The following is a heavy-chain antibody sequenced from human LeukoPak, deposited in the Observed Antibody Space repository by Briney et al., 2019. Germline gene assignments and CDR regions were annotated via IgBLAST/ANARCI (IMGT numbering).Heavy chain of an antibody. CDR2: ISSSSYI. J-gene: IGHJ4*02. Sequence: GGSLRLSCAASGFTFSSYSMNWVRQAPGKGLEWVSSISSSSYIYYADSVKGRFTISRDNAKNSLYLQMNSLRAEDTAVYYCARAPVGALTYYDFWSGYYPNFDYWGQGTLVTVSS. V-gene: IGHV3-21*01. CDR1: GFTFSSYS. D-gene: IGHD3-3*01. CDR3: ARAPVGALTYYDFWSGYYPNFDY.